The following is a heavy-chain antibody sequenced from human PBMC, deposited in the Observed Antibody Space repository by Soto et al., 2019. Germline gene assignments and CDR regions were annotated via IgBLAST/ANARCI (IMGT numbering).Heavy chain of an antibody. CDR3: ARDVGYGLIDY. V-gene: IGHV1-18*01. Sequence: ALVKVSCKASGYTFTGYGISWVRQAPGQGIEWMGWINAYNGNTNYAQKLQGRVTMTTDTSTSTAYMELRSLRSDDTAVYYCARDVGYGLIDYWGQGTLVTVSS. J-gene: IGHJ4*02. CDR2: INAYNGNT. CDR1: GYTFTGYG. D-gene: IGHD5-18*01.